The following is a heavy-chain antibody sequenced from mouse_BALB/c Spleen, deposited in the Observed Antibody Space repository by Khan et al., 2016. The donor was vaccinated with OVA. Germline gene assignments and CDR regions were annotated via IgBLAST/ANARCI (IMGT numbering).Heavy chain of an antibody. V-gene: IGHV14-3*02. Sequence: VQLQQPGAELVKSGATVKLSCTASGFNINDTYMHWLKQWPAQGLEWIGRIDPPNGNTKYDPKFQGKATITADTSSHPASLQLSSRESEDTAGYYGARMARKWGKGTTLTDSS. CDR2: IDPPNGNT. CDR1: GFNINDTY. CDR3: ARMARK. J-gene: IGHJ2*01.